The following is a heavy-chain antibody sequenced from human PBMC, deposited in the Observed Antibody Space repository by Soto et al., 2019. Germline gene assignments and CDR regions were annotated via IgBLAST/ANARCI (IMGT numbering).Heavy chain of an antibody. CDR1: VGTFSSYA. V-gene: IGHV1-69*01. Sequence: QVQLVQSGAEVKKPGSAVKVSCKASVGTFSSYAISWVRQAPGQGLEWMGGIIPIFGTANYAQKFQGRVTINADESTSTAYMELSSLRSEDTAVYYCARELQWLVRGENYYYGMDVWGQGTTVTVSS. CDR2: IIPIFGTA. D-gene: IGHD6-19*01. J-gene: IGHJ6*02. CDR3: ARELQWLVRGENYYYGMDV.